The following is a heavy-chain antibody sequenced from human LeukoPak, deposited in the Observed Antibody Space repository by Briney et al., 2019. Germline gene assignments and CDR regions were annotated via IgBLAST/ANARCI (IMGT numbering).Heavy chain of an antibody. V-gene: IGHV3-7*01. J-gene: IGHJ4*02. CDR1: GFTFSSYW. CDR2: IKQDGSEK. CDR3: ARDYQHGYSTNWYHLAQIGY. Sequence: GGSLRLSCAASGFTFSSYWMSWVRQAPGKGLEWVANIKQDGSEKYYVDSVKGRFTISRDNAKNSLYLQMNSLRAEDTAIYYCARDYQHGYSTNWYHLAQIGYWGQGTLVTVSS. D-gene: IGHD2/OR15-2a*01.